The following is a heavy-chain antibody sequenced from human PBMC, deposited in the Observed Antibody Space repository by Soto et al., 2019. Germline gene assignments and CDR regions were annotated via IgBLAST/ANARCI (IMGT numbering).Heavy chain of an antibody. V-gene: IGHV3-74*01. D-gene: IGHD3-9*01. CDR1: GFTFSSHW. CDR2: INTDGSAT. Sequence: EVRLVETGGDLVQPGGSLRLSCAASGFTFSSHWMHWVRLVPGKGLAWVSRINTDGSATNYADSVEGRFTISRDNAKNTLYSQMTGLRVEETPFYYCAREFDFDWLLSGFSSNFDHWGQGTLVTVSS. CDR3: AREFDFDWLLSGFSSNFDH. J-gene: IGHJ4*02.